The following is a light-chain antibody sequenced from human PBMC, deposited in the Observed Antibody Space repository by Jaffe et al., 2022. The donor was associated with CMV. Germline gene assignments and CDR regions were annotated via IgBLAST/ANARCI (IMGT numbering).Light chain of an antibody. V-gene: IGKV3-20*01. CDR3: QQYGSSPTWT. CDR2: GTS. CDR1: QSVSSSD. Sequence: EIVLTQSPGTLSLSPGERATLSCRASQSVSSSDLAWFQQKPGQAPRLLIYGTSSRATGIPDRFGGSGSGTDFTLTISRLEPEDFAVYYCQQYGSSPTWTFGQGTKVEIK. J-gene: IGKJ1*01.